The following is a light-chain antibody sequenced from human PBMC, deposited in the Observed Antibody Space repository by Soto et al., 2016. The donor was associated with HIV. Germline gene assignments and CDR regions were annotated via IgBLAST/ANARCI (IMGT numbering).Light chain of an antibody. Sequence: DIQMTQSPSTVSASVGDRVTITCRASTSINTWLAWYQQKPGEAPKLLIYKTSSLESGVSSRFSGSGSGTEFTLTISSLLPDDFATYYCQHGDTFGQGTKLEIK. V-gene: IGKV1-5*03. CDR2: KTS. J-gene: IGKJ2*01. CDR1: TSINTW. CDR3: QHGDT.